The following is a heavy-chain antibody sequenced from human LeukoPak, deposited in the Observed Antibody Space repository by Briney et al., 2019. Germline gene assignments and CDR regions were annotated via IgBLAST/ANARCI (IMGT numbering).Heavy chain of an antibody. CDR1: GFTLRNYW. V-gene: IGHV3-74*01. CDR2: INGDGSNT. J-gene: IGHJ4*02. CDR3: ARGNYPSSFDS. Sequence: QPGGSLRLSCAASGFTLRNYWMHWVRQPPGKGLVWVSHINGDGSNTGYADSVKGRFTISRDNAKNTLYLRINSLRAEDTAVYYCARGNYPSSFDSWGQGTLVTVSS. D-gene: IGHD5-24*01.